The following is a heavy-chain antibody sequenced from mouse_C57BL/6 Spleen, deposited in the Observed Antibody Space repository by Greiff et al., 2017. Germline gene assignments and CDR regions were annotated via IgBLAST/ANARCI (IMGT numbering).Heavy chain of an antibody. CDR2: ISYDGSN. CDR1: GYSITSGYY. Sequence: EVKPQQSGPGLVKPSQSLSLTCSVTGYSITSGYYWNCIRQFPGNKLEWMGYISYDGSNNYNPSLQNRISITRDTSKNQFFLKLNSVTTEDTATYYCARVYCNSYAMDYWAPGTSVTVSS. J-gene: IGHJ4*01. V-gene: IGHV3-6*01. CDR3: ARVYCNSYAMDY. D-gene: IGHD2-10*02.